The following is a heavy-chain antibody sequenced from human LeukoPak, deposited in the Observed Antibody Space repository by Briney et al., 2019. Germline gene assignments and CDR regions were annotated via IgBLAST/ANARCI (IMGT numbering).Heavy chain of an antibody. CDR2: IYYSGST. CDR3: AKDHDALVPAAQFDY. D-gene: IGHD2-2*01. CDR1: GGSINNYY. V-gene: IGHV4-59*01. Sequence: SETLSLTCTVSGGSINNYYWSRIRQPPGKGLEWIGYIYYSGSTNYNPSLKSRVTISVDTSKNQFSLKLSSVTAADTAVYYCAKDHDALVPAAQFDYWGQGTLVTVSS. J-gene: IGHJ4*02.